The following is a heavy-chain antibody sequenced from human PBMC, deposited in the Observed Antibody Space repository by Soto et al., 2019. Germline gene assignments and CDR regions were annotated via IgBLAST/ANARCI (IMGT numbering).Heavy chain of an antibody. V-gene: IGHV1-69*13. CDR2: IIPIFGTA. Sequence: SVKVSCKASGGTFSSYAISWVRQAPGQGLEWMGGIIPIFGTANYAQKFQGRVTTTADESTSTAYMELSSLRSEDTAVYYCARESGGSSSWFDYWGQGTLVTVSS. D-gene: IGHD6-13*01. CDR3: ARESGGSSSWFDY. CDR1: GGTFSSYA. J-gene: IGHJ5*01.